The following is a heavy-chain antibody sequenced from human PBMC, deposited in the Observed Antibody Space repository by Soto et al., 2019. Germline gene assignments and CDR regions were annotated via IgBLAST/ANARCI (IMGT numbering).Heavy chain of an antibody. Sequence: PGGSLRLSCVASGSSISSSWICWIRQTPGKGLEWVTNMNQDGSHVAYADAVKGRFTVSRDDAKNAVYLQMNSLTVEDTAVYFCARDFSYQRFDHWGQGALVTVSS. CDR2: MNQDGSHV. V-gene: IGHV3-7*01. CDR3: ARDFSYQRFDH. J-gene: IGHJ4*02. D-gene: IGHD3-16*02. CDR1: GSSISSSW.